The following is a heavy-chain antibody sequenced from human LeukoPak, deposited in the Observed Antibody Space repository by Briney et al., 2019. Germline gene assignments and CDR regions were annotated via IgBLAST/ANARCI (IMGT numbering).Heavy chain of an antibody. Sequence: SETLSLTCTVSGGSISSYYWSWIRQPPGKGLEWIGYIYYSGSTNYNPSLKSRVTISVDTSKNQFSLKLSSVTAADTAVYYCARGSAAGNMRGQSGDYWGQGTLVTVSS. V-gene: IGHV4-59*12. CDR1: GGSISSYY. CDR3: ARGSAAGNMRGQSGDY. CDR2: IYYSGST. J-gene: IGHJ4*02. D-gene: IGHD6-13*01.